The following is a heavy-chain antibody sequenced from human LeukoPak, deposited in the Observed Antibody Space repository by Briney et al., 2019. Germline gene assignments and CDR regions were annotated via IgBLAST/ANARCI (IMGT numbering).Heavy chain of an antibody. V-gene: IGHV4-59*01. CDR2: IYYSGST. D-gene: IGHD3-10*01. CDR3: ARGFLGGWFDP. Sequence: SETLSLTCTVSGGSISSYYWSWIRQPPGKGLEWIGYIYYSGSTNYNPSLKSRVTISVDTSKNQFSLKLSSVTAADTAVYYCARGFLGGWFDPWGQGTLVTVSS. CDR1: GGSISSYY. J-gene: IGHJ5*02.